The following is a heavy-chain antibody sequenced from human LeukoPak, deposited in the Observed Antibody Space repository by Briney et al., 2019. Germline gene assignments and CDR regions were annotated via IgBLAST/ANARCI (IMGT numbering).Heavy chain of an antibody. Sequence: SETLSLTCTVSGGSISSYYWSWIRQPPGKGLEWIGYIYYSGSTNYNPSLKSRVTISVKTSKNQFSLKLRYVTAADTAVYFCAGEDYYNSGGYYLDYWGQGTLVTVSS. CDR3: AGEDYYNSGGYYLDY. D-gene: IGHD3-22*01. CDR1: GGSISSYY. J-gene: IGHJ4*02. V-gene: IGHV4-59*01. CDR2: IYYSGST.